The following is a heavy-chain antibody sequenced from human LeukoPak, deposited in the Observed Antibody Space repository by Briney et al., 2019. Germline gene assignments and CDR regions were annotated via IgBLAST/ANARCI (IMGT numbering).Heavy chain of an antibody. D-gene: IGHD3-9*01. J-gene: IGHJ4*02. CDR2: IIPIFGTA. Sequence: AWVKVSCKASGGTFSSYAISWVRQAPGQGLEWMGGIIPIFGTANYAQKFQGRVTITADESTSTAYMELSSLRSEDTAVYYCARSKALRLDDIYYWGQGTLVTVSS. CDR1: GGTFSSYA. CDR3: ARSKALRLDDIYY. V-gene: IGHV1-69*01.